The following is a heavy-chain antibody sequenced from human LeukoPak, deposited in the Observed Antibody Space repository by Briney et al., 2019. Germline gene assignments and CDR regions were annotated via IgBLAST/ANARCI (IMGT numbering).Heavy chain of an antibody. CDR3: ARVEWVSLYIFDY. Sequence: PSETLSLTCTVSGGSISSSSYYWGWIRQPPGKGLEWIGNIYYGGNTYYNPSLKSRVTISVDRSKNQFSLKLSSVTAADTAVYYCARVEWVSLYIFDYWGQGTLVTVSS. D-gene: IGHD3-3*01. J-gene: IGHJ4*02. V-gene: IGHV4-39*07. CDR2: IYYGGNT. CDR1: GGSISSSSYY.